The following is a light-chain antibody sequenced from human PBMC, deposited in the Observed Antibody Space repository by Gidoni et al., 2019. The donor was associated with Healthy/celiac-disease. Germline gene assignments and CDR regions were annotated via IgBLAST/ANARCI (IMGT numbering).Light chain of an antibody. J-gene: IGKJ4*01. Sequence: DIKMTQPPSSLSASIGDRVTITCRASQSVSNYLNWYQQKPGNAPKLLIYAASSLQSGVPSRFSGSGSGTDFTLTISSLQPEDFAIYYCQQSYSSPLTFGGGTKVDI. CDR1: QSVSNY. V-gene: IGKV1-39*01. CDR2: AAS. CDR3: QQSYSSPLT.